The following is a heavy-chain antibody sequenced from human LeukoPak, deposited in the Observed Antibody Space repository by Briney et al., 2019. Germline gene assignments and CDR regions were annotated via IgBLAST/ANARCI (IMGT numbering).Heavy chain of an antibody. Sequence: PSETLSLTCTVSGGSISSGDYYWSWIRQPPGKGLEWIGYIYYSGSTYYNPSLKSRVTISVDTSKNQFSLKLSSVTAADTAVYYCARPGYCSSTSCYGSAFDIWGQGTMVTVSS. CDR3: ARPGYCSSTSCYGSAFDI. CDR2: IYYSGST. V-gene: IGHV4-30-4*08. CDR1: GGSISSGDYY. D-gene: IGHD2-2*01. J-gene: IGHJ3*02.